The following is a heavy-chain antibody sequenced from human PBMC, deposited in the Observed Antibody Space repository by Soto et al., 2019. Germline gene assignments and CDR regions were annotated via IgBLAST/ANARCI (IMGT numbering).Heavy chain of an antibody. Sequence: QVQLQESGPGLVKPSETLSLTCSISGGSISDYQWNRIRQPPGKGLEWIGYIYYSGRTNYNPSLKSRHNISLATSTRQFSLRLRSVTAADTAVYYCARMRGLGEISPYLDYWGQGALVTVSS. CDR3: ARMRGLGEISPYLDY. CDR1: GGSISDYQ. D-gene: IGHD3-16*01. V-gene: IGHV4-59*01. J-gene: IGHJ4*02. CDR2: IYYSGRT.